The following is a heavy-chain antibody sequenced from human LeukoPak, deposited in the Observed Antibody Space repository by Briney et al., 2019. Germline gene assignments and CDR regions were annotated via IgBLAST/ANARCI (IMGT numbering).Heavy chain of an antibody. V-gene: IGHV1-24*01. J-gene: IGHJ3*02. CDR3: ATGTLQYLEWLFDAYDI. CDR1: GYTLAELS. CDR2: FDPDDEKT. Sequence: ASVKVSCTVSGYTLAELSIQWVRQAPGQGLEWMGGFDPDDEKTIYAQRFEDRVTMGEDTSTDTAYMELSSLTSEDTAVYYCATGTLQYLEWLFDAYDIWGQGTMVTVSS. D-gene: IGHD3-3*01.